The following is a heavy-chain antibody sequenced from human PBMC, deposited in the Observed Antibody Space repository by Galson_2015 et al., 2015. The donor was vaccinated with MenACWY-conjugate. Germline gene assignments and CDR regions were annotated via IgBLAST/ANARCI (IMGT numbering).Heavy chain of an antibody. J-gene: IGHJ3*02. D-gene: IGHD5-24*01. CDR3: VRAEGWLRSAFDI. CDR2: VSYDGSSK. Sequence: SLRLSCAASGFRFCSYTLYWVRQAPGKGLEWVAVVSYDGSSKYYTDSVQGRFTISRDNSKNTVSLQMDSLRPEDSAVYYCVRAEGWLRSAFDIWGQGTMVTVSS. CDR1: GFRFCSYT. V-gene: IGHV3-30*10.